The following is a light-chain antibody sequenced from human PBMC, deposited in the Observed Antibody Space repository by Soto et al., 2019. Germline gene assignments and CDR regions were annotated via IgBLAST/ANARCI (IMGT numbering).Light chain of an antibody. CDR3: QDYNSWT. CDR2: KAS. CDR1: KSISTW. Sequence: DIQLTQSPSFLSASVGDRVTITCRASKSISTWLSWYQQKPGKAPKVLIYKASNLQSGVSSRFSGSGSGTEYTLTISSLQPDDFATYYCQDYNSWTFGQGTKVDNK. J-gene: IGKJ1*01. V-gene: IGKV1-5*03.